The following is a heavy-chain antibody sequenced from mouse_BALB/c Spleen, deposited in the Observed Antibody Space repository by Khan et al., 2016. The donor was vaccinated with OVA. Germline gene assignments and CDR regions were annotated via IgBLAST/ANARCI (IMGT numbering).Heavy chain of an antibody. CDR1: GFTFSSYS. D-gene: IGHD4-1*01. V-gene: IGHV5-6*01. CDR3: ASRLTGSFVY. J-gene: IGHJ3*01. CDR2: ISSGGDYT. Sequence: EVELVESGGDLVKPGGSLKLSCAASGFTFSSYSMSWVRQTPDKRLEWVASISSGGDYTYFPDSVKGRFTISRDNADNALYLQMSSLRSEDTAMYFCASRLTGSFVYWGQGTLVTVSA.